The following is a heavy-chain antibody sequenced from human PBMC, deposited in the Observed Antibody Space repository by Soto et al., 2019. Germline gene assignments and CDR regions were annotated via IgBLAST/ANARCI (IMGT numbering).Heavy chain of an antibody. CDR2: FFSDAER. Sequence: SGPTLVNPIETLTLTCSVSGFSLTNGRMGVSWIRQPPGKALEWLAHFFSDAERSYSTSMQSRLNMYKDSSGSQVVLTMTNMAPADTATYFCARMDGGYNYYGLDVWGHGIAVTVSS. D-gene: IGHD4-17*01. CDR3: ARMDGGYNYYGLDV. V-gene: IGHV2-26*01. J-gene: IGHJ6*02. CDR1: GFSLTNGRMG.